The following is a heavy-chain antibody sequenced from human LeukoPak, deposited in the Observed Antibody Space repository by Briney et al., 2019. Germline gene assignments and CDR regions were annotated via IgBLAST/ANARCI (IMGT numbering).Heavy chain of an antibody. CDR1: GGSFSGYY. CDR2: INHSGST. CDR3: ARARMAGPGNWFDP. D-gene: IGHD2-8*01. J-gene: IGHJ5*02. Sequence: PSETLSLTCAVYGGSFSGYYWSWIRQPPGKELEWIGEINHSGSTNYNPSLKSRVTISVDTSKNQFPLKLSSVTAADTAVYYCARARMAGPGNWFDPWGQGTLVTVSS. V-gene: IGHV4-34*01.